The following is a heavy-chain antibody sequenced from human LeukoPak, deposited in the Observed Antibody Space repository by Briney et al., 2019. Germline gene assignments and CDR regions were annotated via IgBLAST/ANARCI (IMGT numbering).Heavy chain of an antibody. CDR1: GFTFSSYA. D-gene: IGHD3-22*01. J-gene: IGHJ4*02. CDR2: ISGSGGST. CDR3: AKDRAYYYDSSGYNFDY. Sequence: PGGSLRTSCAASGFTFSSYAMSWVRQAPGKGLEWVSGISGSGGSTYYADSVKGRFTISRDNSKNTLYLQMNSLRAEDTAVYYCAKDRAYYYDSSGYNFDYWGQGTLVTVSS. V-gene: IGHV3-23*01.